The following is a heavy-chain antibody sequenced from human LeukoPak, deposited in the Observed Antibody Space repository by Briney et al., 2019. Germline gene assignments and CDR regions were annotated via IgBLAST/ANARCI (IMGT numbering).Heavy chain of an antibody. V-gene: IGHV3-7*01. Sequence: PGGSLRLSCAASGFTFSSYWMSWVRQAPGKGLEWVANIKQDGSEKYYVDYVKGRFTISRDNAKTSLYLQMNRLRAEDTAVYYCARDLRGGNDYWRQGTLVSVPS. CDR1: GFTFSSYW. CDR2: IKQDGSEK. J-gene: IGHJ4*02. D-gene: IGHD4-23*01. CDR3: ARDLRGGNDY.